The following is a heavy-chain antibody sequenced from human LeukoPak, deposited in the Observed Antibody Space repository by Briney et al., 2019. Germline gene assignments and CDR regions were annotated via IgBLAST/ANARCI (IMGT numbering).Heavy chain of an antibody. CDR3: AREQHSGGDPLGAFDI. D-gene: IGHD2-21*02. J-gene: IGHJ3*02. CDR2: ISYDGSNK. Sequence: GGSLRLSCAASGFTFSSYAMHWVRQAPGKGLEWVAVISYDGSNKYYADSVKGRFTISRDNSKNTLYLQMNSLRAEDTAVYYCAREQHSGGDPLGAFDIWGQGTMVTVSS. V-gene: IGHV3-30-3*01. CDR1: GFTFSSYA.